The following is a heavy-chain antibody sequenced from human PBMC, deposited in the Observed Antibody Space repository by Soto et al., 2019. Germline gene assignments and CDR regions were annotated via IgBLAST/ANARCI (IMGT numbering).Heavy chain of an antibody. CDR2: IYYSGST. Sequence: ASETLSLTCTVSGGSISSGGYYWSWIRQHPGKGLEWIGYIYYSGSTYYNPSLKSRVTMSVDTSKNQFSLKLSSVAAADTAVYYCTRDYTNGGMDVWGQGTTVTVSS. CDR3: TRDYTNGGMDV. J-gene: IGHJ6*02. V-gene: IGHV4-31*03. D-gene: IGHD2-8*01. CDR1: GGSISSGGYY.